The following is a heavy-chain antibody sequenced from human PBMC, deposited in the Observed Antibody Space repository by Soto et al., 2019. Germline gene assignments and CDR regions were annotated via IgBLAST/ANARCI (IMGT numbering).Heavy chain of an antibody. CDR3: ACVFCDVLSERYCWYFYL. D-gene: IGHD3-16*02. V-gene: IGHV4-31*03. CDR1: GASISSGGYY. J-gene: IGHJ2*01. CDR2: IYYIGTS. Sequence: QVQLQESGPGLVKPSQTLSLTCTVSGASISSGGYYWGWIRQHPGKGLEWSGFIYYIGTSYYNPSIESRITLSVDTSKYRFSLKLTSVTAADAAVYDCACVFCDVLSERYCWYFYLWGRGTLVPFFS.